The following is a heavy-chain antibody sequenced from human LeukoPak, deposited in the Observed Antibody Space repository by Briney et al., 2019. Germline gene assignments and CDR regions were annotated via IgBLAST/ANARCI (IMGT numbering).Heavy chain of an antibody. J-gene: IGHJ6*03. CDR1: GGSISSYY. V-gene: IGHV4-59*01. Sequence: SETLSLTCTVSGGSISSYYWSWIRQPPGKGLEWIGYIYYSGSTNYNPSLKSRVTISVDTSKNQFSLKLGSVTAADTAVYYCASTVAAAGTGRYYYYYYMDVWGKGTTVTVSS. D-gene: IGHD6-13*01. CDR3: ASTVAAAGTGRYYYYYYMDV. CDR2: IYYSGST.